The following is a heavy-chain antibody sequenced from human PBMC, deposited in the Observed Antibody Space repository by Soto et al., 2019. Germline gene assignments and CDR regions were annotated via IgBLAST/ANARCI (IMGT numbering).Heavy chain of an antibody. V-gene: IGHV6-1*01. CDR1: GDSVSSNSAA. J-gene: IGHJ3*02. Sequence: SQTLSLTCAISGDSVSSNSAAWNWIRQSPSRGLEWLGRTYYRSKWYNDYAVSVKSRITINPDTSKNQFSLQLNSVTPEDTAVYCCARDPSFDAKGQGGAFDIWGQGTMVTVSS. CDR3: ARDPSFDAKGQGGAFDI. D-gene: IGHD3-9*01. CDR2: TYYRSKWYN.